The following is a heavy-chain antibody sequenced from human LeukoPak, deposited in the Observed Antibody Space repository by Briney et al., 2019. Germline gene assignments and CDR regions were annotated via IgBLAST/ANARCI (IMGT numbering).Heavy chain of an antibody. CDR1: GYSISSGYY. CDR3: ARLAVSAAIPYWFDP. Sequence: SETLSLTCTVSGYSISSGYYWGWIRQPPGKGLEWIGSIYHSGSTYYNPSLKSRVTISVDTSKNQFSLKLSSVTAADTAVYYCARLAVSAAIPYWFDPWGQGTLVTVSS. V-gene: IGHV4-38-2*02. CDR2: IYHSGST. J-gene: IGHJ5*02. D-gene: IGHD2-2*02.